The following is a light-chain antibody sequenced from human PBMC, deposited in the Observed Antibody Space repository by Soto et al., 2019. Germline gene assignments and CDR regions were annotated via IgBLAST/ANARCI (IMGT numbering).Light chain of an antibody. CDR3: HRDDSWT. V-gene: IGKV3-20*01. CDR2: GAS. Sequence: ELGFPQSLGTVSLSHGERATLSCRASQSFNSIYLAWYQQKPGQAPRLLIYGASSRATGIPDRFSGSGSGTDFTLTISRLGPEYVAVYDCHRDDSWTVSQGTMVDI. CDR1: QSFNSIY. J-gene: IGKJ1*01.